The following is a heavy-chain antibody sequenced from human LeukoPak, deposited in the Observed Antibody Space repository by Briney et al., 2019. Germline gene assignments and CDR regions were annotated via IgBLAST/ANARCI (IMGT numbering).Heavy chain of an antibody. Sequence: SVKVSFKASGGTFSSYAISWVRQAPGQGLEWMGGIIPIFGTANYAQKFQGRVTITADESTSTAYMELSSLRSEDTAVYYCARADVSVDYYDSSGNRYYFDYWGQGTLVTVSS. CDR1: GGTFSSYA. D-gene: IGHD3-22*01. CDR3: ARADVSVDYYDSSGNRYYFDY. J-gene: IGHJ4*02. CDR2: IIPIFGTA. V-gene: IGHV1-69*13.